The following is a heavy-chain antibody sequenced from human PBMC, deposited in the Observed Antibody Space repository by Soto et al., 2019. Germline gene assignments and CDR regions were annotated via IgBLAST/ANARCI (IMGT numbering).Heavy chain of an antibody. V-gene: IGHV3-43*01. D-gene: IGHD3-10*01. Sequence: GGSLRLSCAASGFTFDDYTVHWVRQAPGKGLEWVSLISWDGGSTYYADSVKGRFTISRDNSKNSLYLQMNSLRTEDTTLYYCAKDIKEYYYGSGSYLVAFDIWGQGTMVTVSS. CDR2: ISWDGGST. J-gene: IGHJ3*02. CDR1: GFTFDDYT. CDR3: AKDIKEYYYGSGSYLVAFDI.